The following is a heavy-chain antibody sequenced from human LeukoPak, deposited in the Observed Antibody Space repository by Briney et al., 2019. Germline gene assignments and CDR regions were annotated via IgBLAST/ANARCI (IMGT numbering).Heavy chain of an antibody. CDR1: GGSFSSSSYY. D-gene: IGHD4-23*01. Sequence: SETVSLTCSVSGGSFSSSSYYWAWLRQPPGKGLERFGSIYCSGSTYYIPFLRSRGTISVDTSKNQFSVKLSSVSAADTAVYYWAGYGGKNPFDYWGQGTLVTVSS. CDR3: AGYGGKNPFDY. J-gene: IGHJ4*02. V-gene: IGHV4-39*01. CDR2: IYCSGST.